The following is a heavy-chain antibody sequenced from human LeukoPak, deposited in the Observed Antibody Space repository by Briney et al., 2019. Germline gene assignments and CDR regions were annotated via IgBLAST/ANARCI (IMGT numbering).Heavy chain of an antibody. CDR1: GGSVSSNGYY. V-gene: IGHV4-39*01. CDR2: IYYSGTT. J-gene: IGHJ4*02. Sequence: TSETLSLTCTVSGGSVSSNGYYWAWIRQPPGKGLEWIGAIYYSGTTYYNPSLKSRLTISVDTSKNQFSLKLSSVTAADTAVYYCARHYGDNIYYSIWGQGTLVTVSS. D-gene: IGHD4-23*01. CDR3: ARHYGDNIYYSI.